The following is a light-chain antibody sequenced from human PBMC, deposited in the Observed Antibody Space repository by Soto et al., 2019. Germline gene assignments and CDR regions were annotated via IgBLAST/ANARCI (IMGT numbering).Light chain of an antibody. CDR2: QAS. J-gene: IGKJ1*01. CDR3: QQYADHSWA. CDR1: QNIDSW. Sequence: DIQMTQSPSTLSASVGDRVTITCRASQNIDSWLAWYQHKPGQAPTLLIYQASILQTGVPSRFSGSGSGTEFSLAISSLQPDDFATYYCQQYADHSWAFGQGTKLETK. V-gene: IGKV1-5*03.